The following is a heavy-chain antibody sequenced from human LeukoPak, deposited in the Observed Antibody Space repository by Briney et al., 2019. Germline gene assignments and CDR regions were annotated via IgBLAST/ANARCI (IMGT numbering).Heavy chain of an antibody. Sequence: GGSLRLSCAASGFTFSNYAMDWVRQAPGKGLEWVSAISGTSGRTYYADSVKGRFTISRDNSKNTLYLQMNGLRAEDTAVYYCARTGTPRKNWFDPWGQGTLVTVSS. V-gene: IGHV3-23*01. D-gene: IGHD1-1*01. CDR2: ISGTSGRT. CDR1: GFTFSNYA. J-gene: IGHJ5*02. CDR3: ARTGTPRKNWFDP.